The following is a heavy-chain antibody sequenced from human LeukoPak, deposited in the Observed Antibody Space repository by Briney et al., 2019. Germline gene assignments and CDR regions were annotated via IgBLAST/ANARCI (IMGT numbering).Heavy chain of an antibody. CDR2: IGSSGSPI. CDR3: ARGGQWLRFLSYFDY. CDR1: GFTFSDYY. D-gene: IGHD3-3*01. J-gene: IGHJ4*02. V-gene: IGHV3-11*04. Sequence: GGSLRLSCAASGFTFSDYYMTWIRQAPGKGLEWVSYIGSSGSPIYDADSVKGRFTISRDNAKNSLYLQMNSLRAEDTAVNYCARGGQWLRFLSYFDYWGQGTLVTVSS.